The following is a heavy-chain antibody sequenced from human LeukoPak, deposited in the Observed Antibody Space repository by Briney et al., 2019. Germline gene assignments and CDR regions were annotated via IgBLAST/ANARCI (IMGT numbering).Heavy chain of an antibody. D-gene: IGHD3-22*01. CDR3: AKDRDSSGYIDY. V-gene: IGHV3-30*18. CDR2: ISYDGSNK. J-gene: IGHJ4*02. Sequence: GRSLRLSCAASGFTFSSYGMHWVRQAPGEGLEWVAVISYDGSNKYYADSVKGRFTISRDNSKNTLYLQMNSLRAEDTAVYYCAKDRDSSGYIDYWGQGTLVTVSS. CDR1: GFTFSSYG.